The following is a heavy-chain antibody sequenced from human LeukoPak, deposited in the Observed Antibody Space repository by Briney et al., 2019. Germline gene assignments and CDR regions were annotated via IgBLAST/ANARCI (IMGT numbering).Heavy chain of an antibody. V-gene: IGHV4-34*01. D-gene: IGHD3-3*01. CDR2: INHSGST. Sequence: PSETLSLTCAVYGGSLSGYYWSWIRQPPGKGLEWIGEINHSGSTNYNPSLKSRVTISVDTSKNQFSLKLSSVTAADTAVYYCARQFSGVVIPFDYWGQGTLVTVSS. CDR1: GGSLSGYY. J-gene: IGHJ4*02. CDR3: ARQFSGVVIPFDY.